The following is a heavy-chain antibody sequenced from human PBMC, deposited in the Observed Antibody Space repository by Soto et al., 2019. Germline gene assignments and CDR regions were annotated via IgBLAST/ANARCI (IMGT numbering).Heavy chain of an antibody. V-gene: IGHV3-53*01. CDR2: LYTGTDT. CDR1: GFTVSSTY. J-gene: IGHJ4*02. CDR3: ARSLYTGTYPGRFLED. D-gene: IGHD1-1*01. Sequence: GGSLRLSCAASGFTVSSTYLTWVRQAPGKGLEWVAILYTGTDTVYADSVKGRFTISRDSSKNTFYLQMNRLRAEDTAMYFCARSLYTGTYPGRFLEDRGQGSLDTVSS.